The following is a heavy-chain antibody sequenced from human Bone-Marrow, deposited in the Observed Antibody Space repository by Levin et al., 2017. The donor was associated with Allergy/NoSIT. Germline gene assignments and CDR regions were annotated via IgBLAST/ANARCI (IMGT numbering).Heavy chain of an antibody. Sequence: GGSLRLSCAASGFTFSSYAMHWVRQAPGKGLEWVALISYDGSNKYYADSLRGRFTISRDDSKNILYLQLNSLRGEDTAEYYCARQHDYYDTSGYLTNGILDSWGQGTLVTVSS. CDR2: ISYDGSNK. CDR1: GFTFSSYA. J-gene: IGHJ4*02. CDR3: ARQHDYYDTSGYLTNGILDS. D-gene: IGHD3-22*01. V-gene: IGHV3-30-3*01.